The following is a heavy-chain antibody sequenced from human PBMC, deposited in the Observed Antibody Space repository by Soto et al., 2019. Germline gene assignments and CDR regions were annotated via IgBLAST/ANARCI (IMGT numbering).Heavy chain of an antibody. V-gene: IGHV1-18*01. CDR3: ARDIVVVPAATYARFDP. J-gene: IGHJ5*02. CDR1: GYTFTSYG. Sequence: ASVKVSCKASGYTFTSYGISWVRQAPGQGLEWMGWISAYNGNTNYAQKLQGRVTMTTDTSTSTAYMELRSLRSDDTAVYYCARDIVVVPAATYARFDPWGQGTLLTVSS. D-gene: IGHD2-2*01. CDR2: ISAYNGNT.